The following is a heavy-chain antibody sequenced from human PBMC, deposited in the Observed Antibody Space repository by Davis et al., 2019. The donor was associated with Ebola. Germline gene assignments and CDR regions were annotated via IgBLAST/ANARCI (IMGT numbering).Heavy chain of an antibody. D-gene: IGHD3-22*01. CDR3: ARDWRWYYDSSGYDYYYYYGMDV. CDR2: IYYSGST. J-gene: IGHJ6*02. V-gene: IGHV4-59*01. Sequence: GSLRLSCTVSGGSISSYYWSWIRQPPGKGLEWIGYIYYSGSTNYNPSLKSRVTISVDTSKNPFSLKLSTVTAADTAVYYCARDWRWYYDSSGYDYYYYYGMDVWGQGTTVTVSS. CDR1: GGSISSYY.